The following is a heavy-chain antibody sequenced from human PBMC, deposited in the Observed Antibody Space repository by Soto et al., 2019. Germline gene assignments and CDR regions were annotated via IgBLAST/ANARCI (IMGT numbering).Heavy chain of an antibody. D-gene: IGHD5-12*01. Sequence: QVQLVQSGAEVKEPGSSVKVSCKASGGTFSTSTFTWVRQAPGQGLEWVGRIIPIFNTADYAQKFQGSVTITAXNXTXTXXLELTKLRSEDTGIYYCARDSPIGSSFSGYDAIDLWGQGTLVTVS. CDR1: GGTFSTST. J-gene: IGHJ4*02. CDR2: IIPIFNTA. CDR3: ARDSPIGSSFSGYDAIDL. V-gene: IGHV1-69*08.